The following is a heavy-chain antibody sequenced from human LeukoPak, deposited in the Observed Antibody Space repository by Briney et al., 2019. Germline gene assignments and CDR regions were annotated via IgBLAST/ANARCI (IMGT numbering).Heavy chain of an antibody. V-gene: IGHV3-72*01. CDR2: TRNKANSYTT. J-gene: IGHJ4*02. D-gene: IGHD3-3*01. CDR3: ASPPIYDFWSGYYLH. CDR1: GFTFSDHY. Sequence: PGGSLRLSCAASGFTFSDHYMDWVRQAPGKGLEWVGRTRNKANSYTTEYAASVKGRSTISRDDSKNSLYLQMNSLKTEDTAVYYCASPPIYDFWSGYYLHWGQGTLVTVSS.